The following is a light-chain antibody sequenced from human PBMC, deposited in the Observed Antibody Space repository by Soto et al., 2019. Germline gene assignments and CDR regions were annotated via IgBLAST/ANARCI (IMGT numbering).Light chain of an antibody. Sequence: IVLTQSPGTLSLSPGERVTLSCRASQSVTHNYLAWYQQKPGQAPRLLISIASTRATGIPDRFSGSGSGTDFTLTISRLEPEDFAMYYCQQYGDSPLTVGGGTKVEIK. V-gene: IGKV3-20*01. CDR1: QSVTHNY. CDR3: QQYGDSPLT. CDR2: IAS. J-gene: IGKJ4*01.